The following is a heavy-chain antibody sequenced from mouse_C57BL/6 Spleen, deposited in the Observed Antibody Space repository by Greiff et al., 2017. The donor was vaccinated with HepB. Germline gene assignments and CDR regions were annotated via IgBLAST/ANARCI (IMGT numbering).Heavy chain of an antibody. Sequence: QVQLQQPGAELVMPGASVKLSCKASGYTFTSYWMHWVKQRPGQGLEWIGEIDPSDSYTNHNQKFKGKSTLTVDKSSSTAYMQLSSLTSEDSAVYYCARSNYSKRWYFDYWGQGTTLTVSS. J-gene: IGHJ2*01. CDR3: ARSNYSKRWYFDY. D-gene: IGHD2-5*01. V-gene: IGHV1-69*01. CDR1: GYTFTSYW. CDR2: IDPSDSYT.